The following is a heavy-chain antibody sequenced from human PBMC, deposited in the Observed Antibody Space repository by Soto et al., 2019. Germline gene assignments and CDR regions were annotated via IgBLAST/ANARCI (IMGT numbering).Heavy chain of an antibody. V-gene: IGHV3-33*01. J-gene: IGHJ6*04. CDR1: GFTFSSYG. D-gene: IGHD3-3*01. Sequence: QVQLVESGGGVVQPGRSLRLSCAASGFTFSSYGMHWVRQAPGKGLEWVAVIWYDGSNKYYADSVKGRFTISRDNSKNTLYLQMNSLIAEDTAVYYCARADPDDFWSGYPMDVWGKGTTVTVSS. CDR3: ARADPDDFWSGYPMDV. CDR2: IWYDGSNK.